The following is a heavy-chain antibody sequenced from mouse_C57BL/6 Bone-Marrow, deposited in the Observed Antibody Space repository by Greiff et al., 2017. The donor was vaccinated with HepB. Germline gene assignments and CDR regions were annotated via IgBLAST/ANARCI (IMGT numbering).Heavy chain of an antibody. D-gene: IGHD1-1*01. CDR1: GFTFSSYT. Sequence: EVKVVESGGGLVKPGGSLKLSCAASGFTFSSYTMSWVRQTPEKRLEWVATISGGGGNTYYPDNVKGRFTLSRDNAKNTLYLQMSSLRSEDTALYYCARHFLGSSYVGYWGQGTTLTVSS. J-gene: IGHJ2*01. V-gene: IGHV5-9*01. CDR3: ARHFLGSSYVGY. CDR2: ISGGGGNT.